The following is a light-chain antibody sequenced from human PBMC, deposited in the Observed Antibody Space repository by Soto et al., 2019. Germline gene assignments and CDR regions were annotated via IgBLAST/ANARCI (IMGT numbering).Light chain of an antibody. CDR3: QQYNNYPWT. V-gene: IGKV1-5*03. J-gene: IGKJ1*01. CDR1: QSISSW. Sequence: DIQMTQSPSTLSASVGDRVTITCRASQSISSWLAWYQQKPGKAPKLLIYKASSLESGVPSRFSGSGSGTEFTLTISSLQPDDVATYYCQQYNNYPWTFCQGTKVEIK. CDR2: KAS.